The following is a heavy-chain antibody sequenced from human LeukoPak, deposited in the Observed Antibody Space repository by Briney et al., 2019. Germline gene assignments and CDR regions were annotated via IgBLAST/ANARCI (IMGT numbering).Heavy chain of an antibody. CDR2: IIDVGGT. D-gene: IGHD6-13*01. CDR3: ARDASGYSSSWYGTGDY. Sequence: PGGSLRLSCAVSGSTLTEHAWSWVRQAPGEGLEWVSGIIDVGGTYYADSVKGRFTISRDNSKNTLYLQMNSLRAEDTAVYYCARDASGYSSSWYGTGDYWGQGTLVTVSS. CDR1: GSTLTEHA. V-gene: IGHV3-23*01. J-gene: IGHJ4*02.